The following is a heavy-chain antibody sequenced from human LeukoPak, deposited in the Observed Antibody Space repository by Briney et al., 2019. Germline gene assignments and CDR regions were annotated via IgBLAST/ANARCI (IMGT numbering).Heavy chain of an antibody. J-gene: IGHJ4*02. Sequence: GGSLRLSCAASGFTFSSYAMSWVRQAPGKGLEWVSLISGDGGSTYYADSVKGRFTISRDNSKNSLYLQMNSLRTEDTALYYCAKDSGDGYNYFDYWGQGTLVTVSS. D-gene: IGHD5-24*01. CDR1: GFTFSSYA. CDR2: ISGDGGST. V-gene: IGHV3-43*02. CDR3: AKDSGDGYNYFDY.